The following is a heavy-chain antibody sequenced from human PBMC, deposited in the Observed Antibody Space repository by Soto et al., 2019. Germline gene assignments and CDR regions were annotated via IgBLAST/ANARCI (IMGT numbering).Heavy chain of an antibody. V-gene: IGHV2-5*02. D-gene: IGHD1-20*01. Sequence: QITLKESGPTLVKPTQTLTLTCTFSGFSLSTSGVGVGWIRQPPGKALEWLAVIYWDDDKRYSPSLKSRLTITKDTSKNQVVLTMTNVDPVDTATYYCAHVFWRGITHDFDYWGQGSLVTVSS. J-gene: IGHJ4*02. CDR2: IYWDDDK. CDR3: AHVFWRGITHDFDY. CDR1: GFSLSTSGVG.